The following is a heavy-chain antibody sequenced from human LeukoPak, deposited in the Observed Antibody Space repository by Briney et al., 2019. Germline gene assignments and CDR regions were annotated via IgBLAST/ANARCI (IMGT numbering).Heavy chain of an antibody. CDR3: ARDGAPPWDDILPYYYGMDV. V-gene: IGHV3-30*04. D-gene: IGHD3-9*01. CDR2: ISYDGSNK. CDR1: GFTFSSYA. J-gene: IGHJ6*02. Sequence: PGGSLRLSCAASGFTFSSYAMHWVRQAPGKGLEWVAVISYDGSNKYYADSVKGRFTISRDNSKNTLYLQMNSLRAEDTAVYYCARDGAPPWDDILPYYYGMDVWGQGTTVTVSS.